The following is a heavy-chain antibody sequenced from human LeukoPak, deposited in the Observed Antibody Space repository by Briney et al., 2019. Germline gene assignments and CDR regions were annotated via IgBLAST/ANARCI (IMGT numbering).Heavy chain of an antibody. Sequence: GWSLRLSCAASGFTFSNSPMHWVRRAPGKGLEGVAVISPHSDIKNYADSVKDRFTISRDNSKNTLDLQMNSLRAEDTAVYYCAREGGSSGYAGYFDYWGQGGLVTVSS. CDR3: AREGGSSGYAGYFDY. D-gene: IGHD3-22*01. CDR1: GFTFSNSP. V-gene: IGHV3-30*04. CDR2: ISPHSDIK. J-gene: IGHJ4*02.